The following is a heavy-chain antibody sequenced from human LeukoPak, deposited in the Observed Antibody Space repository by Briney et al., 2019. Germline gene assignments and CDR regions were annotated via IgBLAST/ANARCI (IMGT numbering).Heavy chain of an antibody. Sequence: GGSLRLSCAASGFTFSIYSMNWVRQAPGKGLEWVSYITSSSSTIYYADSVKGRFTISRDNAKNSLYLQMNSLRDEDTAVYYCARFGYCSGGSCYRQFDYWGQGTLATVSS. CDR3: ARFGYCSGGSCYRQFDY. CDR1: GFTFSIYS. D-gene: IGHD2-15*01. J-gene: IGHJ4*02. CDR2: ITSSSSTI. V-gene: IGHV3-48*02.